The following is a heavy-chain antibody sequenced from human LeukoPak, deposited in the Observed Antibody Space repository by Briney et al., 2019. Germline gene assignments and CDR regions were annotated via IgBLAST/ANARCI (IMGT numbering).Heavy chain of an antibody. J-gene: IGHJ3*02. V-gene: IGHV1-69*06. CDR2: IIPIFATA. D-gene: IGHD2-15*01. Sequence: ASVKVSCKASGGTFNNYAISWVRQAPGQGLEWMGGIIPIFATANYAQRFQGRVTITADKSTSTAYMELSSLRSEDTAVYYCARDVSDGGSHAFDIWGQGTMVTVSS. CDR1: GGTFNNYA. CDR3: ARDVSDGGSHAFDI.